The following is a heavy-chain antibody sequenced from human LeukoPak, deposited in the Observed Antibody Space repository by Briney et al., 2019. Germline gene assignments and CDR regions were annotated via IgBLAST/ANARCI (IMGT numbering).Heavy chain of an antibody. CDR1: GGTFGSYA. D-gene: IGHD5-18*01. J-gene: IGHJ6*03. CDR3: ARGSLYTTMARGSNYYYYMDV. CDR2: IIPIFGTA. V-gene: IGHV1-69*05. Sequence: ASVKVSCKASGGTFGSYAISWVRQAPGQGLEWMGRIIPIFGTANYAQKFQGRVTITTDESTSTAYMELSSLRSEDTAVYYCARGSLYTTMARGSNYYYYMDVWGKGTTVTVSS.